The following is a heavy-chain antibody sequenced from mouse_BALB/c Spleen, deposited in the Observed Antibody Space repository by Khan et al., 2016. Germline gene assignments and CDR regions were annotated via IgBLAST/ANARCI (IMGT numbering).Heavy chain of an antibody. CDR3: ASGYDPFAY. D-gene: IGHD2-14*01. CDR1: GYTFTSYW. V-gene: IGHV1-87*01. J-gene: IGHJ3*01. Sequence: QVRLQQSGAELARPGASVKLSCKASGYTFTSYWMQWVKQRPGQGLEWIGAIYPGDGDTRYTQKFKDKATLTADKSSTTAYMQLSSLASEDSAVYSWASGYDPFAYWGQGTLVTVSA. CDR2: IYPGDGDT.